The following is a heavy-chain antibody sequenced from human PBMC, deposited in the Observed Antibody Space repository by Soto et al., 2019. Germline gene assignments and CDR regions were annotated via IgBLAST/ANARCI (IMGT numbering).Heavy chain of an antibody. CDR2: IAVGSGNT. D-gene: IGHD6-19*01. Sequence: SVKVSCKASGFTFTSSAVQWVRQARGQRLEWIGWIAVGSGNTNYAQKFQERVTITRDTSASTAYMELSSLRSEDTAVYYCARDVGSSSGYTNSAVFDYWGRGTLVTVSS. CDR3: ARDVGSSSGYTNSAVFDY. J-gene: IGHJ4*02. V-gene: IGHV1-58*01. CDR1: GFTFTSSA.